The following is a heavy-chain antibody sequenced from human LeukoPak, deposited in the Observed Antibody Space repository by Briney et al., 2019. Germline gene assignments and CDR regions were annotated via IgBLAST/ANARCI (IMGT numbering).Heavy chain of an antibody. CDR1: GGSFSGYY. D-gene: IGHD3-3*01. Sequence: ETLSLTCAVYGGSFSGYYWSWIRQPPGKGLEWIGEINHSGSTNYNPSLKSRVTISVDTSKNRFSLKLSSVTAADTAVYYCARGTRITIFGVVNHTPPTFDYWGQGTLVTVSS. V-gene: IGHV4-34*01. J-gene: IGHJ4*02. CDR3: ARGTRITIFGVVNHTPPTFDY. CDR2: INHSGST.